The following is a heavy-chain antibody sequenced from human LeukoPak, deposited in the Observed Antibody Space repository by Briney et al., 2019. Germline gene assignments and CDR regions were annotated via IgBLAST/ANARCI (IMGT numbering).Heavy chain of an antibody. CDR3: ARRVSSTSGGWFDP. V-gene: IGHV4-59*12. Sequence: SETLSLTCTVSGGSISSYYWSWIRQPPGKGLEWIGYIYYSGSTNYNPSLKSRVTISVDTSKNQFSLKLSSVTAADTAVYYCARRVSSTSGGWFDPWGQGTLVTVSS. CDR2: IYYSGST. CDR1: GGSISSYY. D-gene: IGHD2-2*01. J-gene: IGHJ5*02.